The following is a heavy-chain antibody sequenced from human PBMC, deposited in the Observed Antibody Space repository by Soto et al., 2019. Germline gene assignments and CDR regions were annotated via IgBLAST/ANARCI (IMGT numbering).Heavy chain of an antibody. D-gene: IGHD2-15*01. V-gene: IGHV1-46*01. CDR2: INPSGGST. Sequence: ASVKLSFKAYVYTLTSYYMHCLLHSPGQGLEWMGIINPSGGSTSYAQKFQGRVTMTRDTSTSTVYMELSSLRSEDTAVYYCARGCSGGSCLDYWGQGTLVTVSS. CDR3: ARGCSGGSCLDY. J-gene: IGHJ4*02. CDR1: VYTLTSYY.